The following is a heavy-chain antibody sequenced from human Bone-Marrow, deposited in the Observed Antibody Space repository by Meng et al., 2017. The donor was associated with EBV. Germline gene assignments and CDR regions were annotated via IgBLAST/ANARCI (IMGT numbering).Heavy chain of an antibody. Sequence: EVQLVESGGGLVKPGGYLRLSCAASGFTFSSYSMNWVRQAPGKGLEWVSSISSSSYIYYTDSVKGRFTISRDNAKNSLYLQMNSLRAEDTAVYYCARSVTKEGYYFDYWGQGTLVNVSS. CDR2: ISSSSYI. J-gene: IGHJ4*02. CDR1: GFTFSSYS. V-gene: IGHV3-21*01. D-gene: IGHD4-17*01. CDR3: ARSVTKEGYYFDY.